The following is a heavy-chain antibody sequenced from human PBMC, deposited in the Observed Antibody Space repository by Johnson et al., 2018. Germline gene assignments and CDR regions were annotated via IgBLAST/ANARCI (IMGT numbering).Heavy chain of an antibody. J-gene: IGHJ3*01. V-gene: IGHV3-30-3*01. CDR3: ARGLGFGSGWSDAFDV. Sequence: QVQLVESGGGVVQPGRSLRLSCAASGFTFSSAAIHWVRQAPGKGLEWVAVVSYDGSTKYYVDSVKGRFITSRDNSKNTLYLQMNSLRADETDVYYCARGLGFGSGWSDAFDVWGHGTMVTVSS. CDR2: VSYDGSTK. CDR1: GFTFSSAA. D-gene: IGHD6-19*01.